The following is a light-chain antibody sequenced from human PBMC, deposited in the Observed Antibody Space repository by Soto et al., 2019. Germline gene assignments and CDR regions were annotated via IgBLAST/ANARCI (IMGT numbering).Light chain of an antibody. J-gene: IGKJ5*01. CDR3: QQRNTWPPVT. CDR1: PSVPNY. CDR2: GAF. V-gene: IGKV3-11*01. Sequence: EIALTQSLATLSLSPGERASLXWGASPSVPNYVAWYQQKPGQAPRLLIYGAFNRATGIPARFSGSGSGADFTLTISSLEPEDFAIYYCQQRNTWPPVTFGQGTRLEN.